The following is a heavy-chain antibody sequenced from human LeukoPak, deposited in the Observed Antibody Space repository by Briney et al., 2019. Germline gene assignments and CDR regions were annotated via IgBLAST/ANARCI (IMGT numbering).Heavy chain of an antibody. CDR2: IIPIFGTA. Sequence: SVKVSCKASGGTFSSYAISWVRQAPGQGLEWMGGIIPIFGTANYAQKFQGRVTITADESTSTAYMELSSLRPEDTAVYYCARDEGYSSSSRWFDPWGQGTLVTVSS. CDR3: ARDEGYSSSSRWFDP. D-gene: IGHD6-6*01. V-gene: IGHV1-69*13. J-gene: IGHJ5*02. CDR1: GGTFSSYA.